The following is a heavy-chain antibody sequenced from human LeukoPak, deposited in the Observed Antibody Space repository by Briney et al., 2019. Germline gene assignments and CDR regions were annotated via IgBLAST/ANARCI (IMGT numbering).Heavy chain of an antibody. CDR3: ARIISVFGGVIV. Sequence: SETLSLTCTVSGGSISSSSYYWGWIRQPPGKGLEWSGSIYHSGSSYYIPALKSRVTISVDTSKNQFSLKLSSVTAADTAVCYCARIISVFGGVIVWGQGTLVTVAS. V-gene: IGHV4-39*01. CDR1: GGSISSSSYY. J-gene: IGHJ4*02. D-gene: IGHD3-16*02. CDR2: IYHSGSS.